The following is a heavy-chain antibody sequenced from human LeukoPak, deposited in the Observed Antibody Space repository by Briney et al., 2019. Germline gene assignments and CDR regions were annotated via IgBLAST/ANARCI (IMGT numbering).Heavy chain of an antibody. CDR2: IWPDGGTGGGT. CDR3: ARLQLTYGMDV. CDR1: GVSIRNTNYY. Sequence: PSQTLSLTCSVSGVSIRNTNYYWNWIRQPAGKGLEWIGRIWPDGGTGGGTSYKASLKSRAIISLDTSRNQFSLRLSSVTAADTAAYYCARLQLTYGMDVWGQGTTVTVSS. J-gene: IGHJ6*02. D-gene: IGHD4/OR15-4a*01. V-gene: IGHV4-61*02.